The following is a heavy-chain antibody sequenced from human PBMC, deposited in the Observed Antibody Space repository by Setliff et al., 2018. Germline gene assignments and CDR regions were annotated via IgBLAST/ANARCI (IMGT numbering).Heavy chain of an antibody. CDR2: IKQDGSVK. Sequence: ETLSLSCAASGFTFSSYGFHWVRQAPGKGLEWVANIKQDGSVKNYVDSVKGRFSISRDNTKNSLYLQMNSLRADDTAVYYCARGTQAYTSWTDSALGYWGKGTLVTVSS. CDR3: ARGTQAYTSWTDSALGY. J-gene: IGHJ4*02. D-gene: IGHD2-15*01. CDR1: GFTFSSYG. V-gene: IGHV3-7*01.